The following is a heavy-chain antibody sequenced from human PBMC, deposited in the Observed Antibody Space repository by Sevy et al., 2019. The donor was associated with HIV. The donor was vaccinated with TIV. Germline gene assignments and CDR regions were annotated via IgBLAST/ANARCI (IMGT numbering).Heavy chain of an antibody. CDR1: GFTFSSYG. V-gene: IGHV3-30*18. J-gene: IGHJ4*02. Sequence: GGSLRLSCAASGFTFSSYGMHWVRQAPGKGLEWVAVISYDGSNKYYADSVKGRFTISRDNSKNTLYLQMNSLRAEDTAVYYYANDAWAAAGPDYWGQGTLVTVSS. D-gene: IGHD6-13*01. CDR3: ANDAWAAAGPDY. CDR2: ISYDGSNK.